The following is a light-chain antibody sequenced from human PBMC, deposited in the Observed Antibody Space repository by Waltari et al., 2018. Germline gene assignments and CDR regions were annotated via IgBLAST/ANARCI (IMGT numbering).Light chain of an antibody. CDR3: QHYVHLPAT. V-gene: IGKV3-20*01. CDR2: GAS. J-gene: IGKJ1*01. Sequence: EIVLTQSPGTLSLSPGERATLSCRASQSVSRTLAWYQQKPGQAPKLLIYGASIRATGIPDRFTGSGSGTDFSLTISSLEPEDFAVYFCQHYVHLPATFGQGTKVEIK. CDR1: QSVSRT.